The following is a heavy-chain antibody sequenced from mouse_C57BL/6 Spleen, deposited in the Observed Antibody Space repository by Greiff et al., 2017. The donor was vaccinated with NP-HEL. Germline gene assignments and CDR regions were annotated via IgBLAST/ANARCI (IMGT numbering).Heavy chain of an antibody. CDR1: GFTFTDYY. CDR3: ARRYYYSFDD. J-gene: IGHJ2*01. D-gene: IGHD1-1*01. Sequence: EVKLVESGGGLVQPGGSLSLSCAASGFTFTDYYMSWVRQPPGKALEWLGFIRNKANGYTTEYSASVKGRFTISRDNSQSILYLQMNALRAEDSATYYCARRYYYSFDDWGQGTTLTVSS. CDR2: IRNKANGYTT. V-gene: IGHV7-3*01.